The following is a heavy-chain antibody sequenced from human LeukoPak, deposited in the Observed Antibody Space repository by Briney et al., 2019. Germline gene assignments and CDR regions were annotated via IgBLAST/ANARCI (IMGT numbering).Heavy chain of an antibody. CDR1: AYKFSNYW. D-gene: IGHD1-1*01. CDR2: IYPDDSDT. J-gene: IGHJ4*02. V-gene: IGHV5-51*04. CDR3: ARRDTTYFDY. Sequence: GESLKISCKGAAYKFSNYWIAWVRQRPGEDLEWMGIIYPDDSDTRYSPSFQDLVTISADKPISTAYLQWTSLKASDTAIYYCARRDTTYFDYWGQGSLVTVSS.